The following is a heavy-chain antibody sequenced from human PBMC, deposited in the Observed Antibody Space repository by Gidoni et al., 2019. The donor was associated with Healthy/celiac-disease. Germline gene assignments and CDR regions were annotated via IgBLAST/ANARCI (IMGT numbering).Heavy chain of an antibody. CDR3: ARHKGEYYYDSSGYYDY. V-gene: IGHV4-39*01. J-gene: IGHJ4*02. Sequence: QLQLQESGPGLVKPSETLSLTCTVSGGSISSSSYYWGWIRQPPGKGLEWIGSIYYSGSTYYNPSLKSRVTISVDTSKNQFSLKLSSVTAADTAVYYCARHKGEYYYDSSGYYDYWGQGTLVTVSS. CDR2: IYYSGST. D-gene: IGHD3-22*01. CDR1: GGSISSSSYY.